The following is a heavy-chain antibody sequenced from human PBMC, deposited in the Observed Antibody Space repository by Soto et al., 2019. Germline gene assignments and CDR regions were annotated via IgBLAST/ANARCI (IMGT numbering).Heavy chain of an antibody. Sequence: GGSLRLSCAASGFTFSSYAMSWVRQAPGKGLEWVSAISGSGGSTYYADSVKGRFTTSRDNSKNTLYLQMNSLRAEDTAVYYCAKDGYGSSTSCYARYGMDVWGQGTTVTVSS. D-gene: IGHD2-2*03. V-gene: IGHV3-23*01. J-gene: IGHJ6*02. CDR1: GFTFSSYA. CDR2: ISGSGGST. CDR3: AKDGYGSSTSCYARYGMDV.